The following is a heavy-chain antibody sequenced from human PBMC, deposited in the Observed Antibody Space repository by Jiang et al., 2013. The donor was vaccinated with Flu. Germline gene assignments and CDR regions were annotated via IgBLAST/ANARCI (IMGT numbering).Heavy chain of an antibody. V-gene: IGHV3-7*01. CDR2: IKQDGSEK. CDR3: AREGQEGFDY. Sequence: QLLESGGALVQPGDSLRMSCTASGFTFSSYWMSWIRQAPGKGLEWVANIKQDGSEKSYVDSVEGRFTISRDNAENSVYLQMNSLTAEDTAVYYCAREGQEGFDYWGQGALVTVSS. CDR1: GFTFSSYW. J-gene: IGHJ4*02.